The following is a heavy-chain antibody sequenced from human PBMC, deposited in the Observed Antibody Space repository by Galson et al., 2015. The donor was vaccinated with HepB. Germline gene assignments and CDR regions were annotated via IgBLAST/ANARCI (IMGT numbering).Heavy chain of an antibody. CDR1: GFSFSSYG. D-gene: IGHD2-15*01. V-gene: IGHV3-30*18. Sequence: SLRLSCAASGFSFSSYGMHWVRQAPGKGLEWVAAILDDENKKYYADSVKGRFTVSRDNSKNTLYLQMNSLRPGDTAVYYCTKHLARGGSNSPLGGWGQGTLVTVSS. CDR3: TKHLARGGSNSPLGG. CDR2: ILDDENKK. J-gene: IGHJ4*02.